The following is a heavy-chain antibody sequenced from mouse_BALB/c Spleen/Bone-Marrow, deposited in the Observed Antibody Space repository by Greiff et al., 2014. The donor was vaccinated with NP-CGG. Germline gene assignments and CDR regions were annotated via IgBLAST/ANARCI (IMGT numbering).Heavy chain of an antibody. Sequence: VKLMESGPGLVQPPQSLSITCTASGFSLTSYGVHWVRQSPGKGLEWLGVIWSGGSTDYNAAFISRLSISKDNSKSQVFFKMNSLQANDTAIYYCARNGGAYYRYYYAMDYWGQGTSVTVSS. CDR1: GFSLTSYG. CDR2: IWSGGST. D-gene: IGHD2-14*01. J-gene: IGHJ4*01. CDR3: ARNGGAYYRYYYAMDY. V-gene: IGHV2-2*02.